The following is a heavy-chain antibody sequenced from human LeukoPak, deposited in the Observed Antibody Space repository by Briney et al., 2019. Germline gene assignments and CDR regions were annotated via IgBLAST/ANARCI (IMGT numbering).Heavy chain of an antibody. V-gene: IGHV4-31*03. CDR1: GGSISSGGYY. D-gene: IGHD5-24*01. CDR2: IYYSGST. CDR3: ARGSGDGYSKFDY. Sequence: PSETLSLTCTVSGGSISSGGYYWSWIRQHPGKGLEWIGYIYYSGSTYYNPPLKSRVTISVDTSKNQFSLKLSSVTAADTAVYYCARGSGDGYSKFDYWGQGTLVTVSS. J-gene: IGHJ4*02.